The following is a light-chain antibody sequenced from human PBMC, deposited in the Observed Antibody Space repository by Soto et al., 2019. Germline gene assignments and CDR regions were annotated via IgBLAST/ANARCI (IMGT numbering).Light chain of an antibody. J-gene: IGKJ1*01. CDR1: QDIYSN. CDR3: QQYHNLWT. CDR2: RAS. Sequence: EIVMTQSPSTLSVSPGETATLSCRASQDIYSNLAWFQQRPGQAPSLLIFRASTRATGTPSRFSGSGSGTESTITITLLQSEDLSHYYCQQYHNLWTFGQGTEVDIK. V-gene: IGKV3-15*01.